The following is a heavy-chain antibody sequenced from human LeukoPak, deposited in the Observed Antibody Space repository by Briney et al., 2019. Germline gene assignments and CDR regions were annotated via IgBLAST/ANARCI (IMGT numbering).Heavy chain of an antibody. J-gene: IGHJ4*02. V-gene: IGHV4-4*02. CDR3: ASHSVAGSVY. CDR2: IYHSGST. CDR1: GFIVSSNY. Sequence: GSLRLSCAASGFIVSSNYMSWVRQTPGKGLEWIGEIYHSGSTNYSPSLRSRVTISIDKSNNLFSLKLNSVTAADTAVYYCASHSVAGSVYWGQGTLVTVSS. D-gene: IGHD6-19*01.